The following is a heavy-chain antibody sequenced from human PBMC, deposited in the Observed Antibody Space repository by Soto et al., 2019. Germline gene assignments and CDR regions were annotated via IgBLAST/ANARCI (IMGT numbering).Heavy chain of an antibody. CDR3: AYVGSIPAVGTPY. Sequence: QVQLQESGPGLVKPSETLSLTCTVAGGSISNYYWSWIRQPPGKGLEWIASINYRGSTNYNPSLKSRVTISIDTSRSQFSLEVTSVTAADTDMYYCAYVGSIPAVGTPYWGQGTLVTVSS. J-gene: IGHJ4*02. D-gene: IGHD6-13*01. CDR2: INYRGST. CDR1: GGSISNYY. V-gene: IGHV4-59*01.